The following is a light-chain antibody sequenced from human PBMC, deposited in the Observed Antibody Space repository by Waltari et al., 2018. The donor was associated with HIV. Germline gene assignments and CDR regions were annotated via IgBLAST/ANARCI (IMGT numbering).Light chain of an antibody. J-gene: IGKJ2*01. CDR3: MQSLHLLYT. V-gene: IGKV2D-29*02. CDR2: EVS. CDR1: QSLKHTDGKTY. Sequence: IVMTQTPPFLSFTLGHPPSFSCTPVQSLKHTDGKTYLYWYLQRPGQSPQVLIYEVSKRYAGVPDRFSGSGSGTHFTLKIARVEAEDVGSYYCMQSLHLLYTFGQGTKLEIK.